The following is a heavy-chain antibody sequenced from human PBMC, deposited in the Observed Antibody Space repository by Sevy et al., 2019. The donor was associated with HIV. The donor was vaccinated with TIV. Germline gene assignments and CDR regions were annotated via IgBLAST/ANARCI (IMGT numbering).Heavy chain of an antibody. CDR2: IKSKTDGGTT. CDR3: TTGKHANIAVAGTYFDY. Sequence: GGSLRLSCAASGFTFSNAWMSWVRQAPGKGLEWVGRIKSKTDGGTTDYAAPVKGSFTISRDDSKNTLYLQMNSLKTEDTAVYYCTTGKHANIAVAGTYFDYWGQGTLVTVSS. V-gene: IGHV3-15*01. D-gene: IGHD6-19*01. CDR1: GFTFSNAW. J-gene: IGHJ4*02.